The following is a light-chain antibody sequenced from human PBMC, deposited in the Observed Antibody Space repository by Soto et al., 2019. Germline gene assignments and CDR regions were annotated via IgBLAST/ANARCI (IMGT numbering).Light chain of an antibody. Sequence: QSVLTQPPSVSAAPGQKVTISCSGSSSNIGNNYVSWYQQLPGTAPKLMIYEATRRPSGISNRFSGSKSGNTASLTISGLQAEDEADYYCCSYAGSNSWVFGGGTKLTVL. V-gene: IGLV1-51*01. J-gene: IGLJ3*02. CDR1: SSNIGNNY. CDR3: CSYAGSNSWV. CDR2: EAT.